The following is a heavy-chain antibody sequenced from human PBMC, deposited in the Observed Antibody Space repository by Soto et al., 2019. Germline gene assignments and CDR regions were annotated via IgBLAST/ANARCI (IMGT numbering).Heavy chain of an antibody. CDR1: DDSISENY. J-gene: IGHJ4*02. V-gene: IGHV4-59*01. Sequence: QVQLQESGPALVKPSGTLSLTCSVSDDSISENYWSWIRQPPGERLEWIGYINKSGSTTYNPSLKRRATLSVDTSKMQFSLSLRSVTAADTAVYYCARGETWHLVDYWGRGTLVTVSS. CDR2: INKSGST. CDR3: ARGETWHLVDY. D-gene: IGHD6-6*01.